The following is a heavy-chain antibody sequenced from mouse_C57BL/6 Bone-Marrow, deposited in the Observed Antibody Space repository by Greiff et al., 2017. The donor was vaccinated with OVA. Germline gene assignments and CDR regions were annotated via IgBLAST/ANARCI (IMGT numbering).Heavy chain of an antibody. Sequence: EVHLVESGSELVKPGASVKLSCTASGFNIKDYYMHWVKQRTEQGLEWIGRIDPEDGETKYAPKFQGKATITADTSSNTAYLQLSSLTSEDTAVYYCALYYYGSSPWFAYWGQGTLVTVSA. CDR3: ALYYYGSSPWFAY. D-gene: IGHD1-1*01. V-gene: IGHV14-2*01. CDR2: IDPEDGET. J-gene: IGHJ3*01. CDR1: GFNIKDYY.